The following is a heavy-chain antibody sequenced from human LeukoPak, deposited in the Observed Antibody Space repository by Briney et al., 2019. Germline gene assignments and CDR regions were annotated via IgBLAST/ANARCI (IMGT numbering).Heavy chain of an antibody. CDR2: IKQDGSEK. D-gene: IGHD2-2*02. V-gene: IGHV3-7*01. CDR1: GFTFSSYW. CDR3: ARDIVVVPAAIYYFDY. Sequence: GGSLRLSCAASGFTFSSYWMSWVRQAPGKGLEWVANIKQDGSEKYYVDSVKGRFTISRDNAKNSLYLQMNSLRAEDTAVYYCARDIVVVPAAIYYFDYWGQGILVTVSS. J-gene: IGHJ4*02.